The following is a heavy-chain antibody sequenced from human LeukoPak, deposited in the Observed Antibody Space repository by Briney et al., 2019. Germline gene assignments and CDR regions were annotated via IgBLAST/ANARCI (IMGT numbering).Heavy chain of an antibody. V-gene: IGHV3-30*02. J-gene: IGHJ4*02. CDR2: IQFDGGDI. CDR1: GLTFGNYG. Sequence: GGSLRLSCVASGLTFGNYGMHWVRQAPGKGLEWVAFIQFDGGDIFYADSVKGRFTISRDNSKNTLFLQMNSLRTDDTAMYYCAEDQQLEPFHYWGRGTLVTVSS. CDR3: AEDQQLEPFHY. D-gene: IGHD1-1*01.